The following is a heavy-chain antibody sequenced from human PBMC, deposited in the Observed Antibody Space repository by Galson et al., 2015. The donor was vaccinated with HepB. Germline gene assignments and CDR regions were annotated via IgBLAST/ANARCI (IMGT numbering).Heavy chain of an antibody. Sequence: SLRLSCAASGFTVSSNSMTWVRQAPGKGLEWVSVIYSDGNGVSTYYADSVKGRFTISRDNSKNTLFLQMNSLRAEDTAVYYCGRGLRSKGCFDIWGQGTMVTVSS. CDR1: GFTVSSNS. V-gene: IGHV3-66*01. CDR2: IYSDGNGVST. D-gene: IGHD5-12*01. J-gene: IGHJ3*02. CDR3: GRGLRSKGCFDI.